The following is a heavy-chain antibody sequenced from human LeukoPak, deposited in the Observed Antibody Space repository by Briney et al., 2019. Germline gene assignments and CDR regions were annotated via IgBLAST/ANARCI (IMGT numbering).Heavy chain of an antibody. J-gene: IGHJ4*02. D-gene: IGHD6-25*01. CDR1: GGTFSSYA. CDR3: ARYGSGSAGFDY. Sequence: SVKVSCKASGGTFSSYAISWVRQAPGQGVEWMGGIIPIFGTANYAQKFQGRVTITTDESTSTAYMELSSLRSEDTAVYYCARYGSGSAGFDYWGQATLVTVSS. V-gene: IGHV1-69*05. CDR2: IIPIFGTA.